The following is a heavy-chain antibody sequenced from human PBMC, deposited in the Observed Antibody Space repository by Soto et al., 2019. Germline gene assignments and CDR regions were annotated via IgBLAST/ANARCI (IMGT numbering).Heavy chain of an antibody. CDR2: ISVYNGNT. Sequence: ASVKVSCKASGYTFTSSGISWVRQAPGQGLEWMGWISVYNGNTNYAQNFQGRVSMTTDTSTSTVYMELRNLRSDDTAIYYCARRTTYSSGWDSWGQGTLVTVSS. V-gene: IGHV1-18*01. CDR1: GYTFTSSG. CDR3: ARRTTYSSGWDS. D-gene: IGHD6-19*01. J-gene: IGHJ4*02.